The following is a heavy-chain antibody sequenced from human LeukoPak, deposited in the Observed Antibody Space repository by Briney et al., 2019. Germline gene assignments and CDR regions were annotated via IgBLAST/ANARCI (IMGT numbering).Heavy chain of an antibody. CDR1: GFTVSSKY. V-gene: IGHV3-53*01. D-gene: IGHD3-22*01. Sequence: GGSLRLSCAASGFTVSSKYMSWVRQAPGKGLEWVPVIYSGGNTYYADSVKGRFTISRDNPKNTMYLQMNSLRAEDTAVYYCARVDSSGYYKNYFDYWGQGTLVTVSS. CDR3: ARVDSSGYYKNYFDY. J-gene: IGHJ4*02. CDR2: IYSGGNT.